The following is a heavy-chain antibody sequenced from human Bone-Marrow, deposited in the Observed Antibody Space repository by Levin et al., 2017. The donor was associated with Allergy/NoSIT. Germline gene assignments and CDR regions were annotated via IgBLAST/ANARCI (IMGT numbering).Heavy chain of an antibody. D-gene: IGHD2-15*01. J-gene: IGHJ3*02. V-gene: IGHV4-59*01. CDR2: IFHSGSA. CDR1: GGAISNYY. Sequence: MSSETLSLTCVVSGGAISNYYWSWIRQPPETGLQWIGYIFHSGSANYNPSLKSRVTISVDTSKNQFSLKLSSVTAADTALYYCARGGGKRRVAFDSWGQGTMVTVSS. CDR3: ARGGGKRRVAFDS.